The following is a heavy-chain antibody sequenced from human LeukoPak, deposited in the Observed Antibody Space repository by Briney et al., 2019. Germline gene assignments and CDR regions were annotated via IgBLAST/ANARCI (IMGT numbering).Heavy chain of an antibody. D-gene: IGHD6-6*01. J-gene: IGHJ4*02. CDR2: ISSSSSTI. Sequence: GGSLRLSCAASGFTFSSYSMNWVRQAPGKGLEWVSYISSSSSTIYYADSVEGRFTISRDNAKNSLYLQMNSLRAEDTAVYYCARVKYSSSGRHFGYWGQGTLVTVSS. CDR1: GFTFSSYS. CDR3: ARVKYSSSGRHFGY. V-gene: IGHV3-48*01.